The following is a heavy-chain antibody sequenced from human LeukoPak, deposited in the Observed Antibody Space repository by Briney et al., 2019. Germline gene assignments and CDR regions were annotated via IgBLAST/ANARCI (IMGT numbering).Heavy chain of an antibody. CDR2: IIPIFGTA. V-gene: IGHV1-69*05. CDR1: GGTFSSYA. Sequence: SVKVSCKASGGTFSSYAISWERQAPGQGLEWMGGIIPIFGTANYAQKFQGRVTITTYESTSTVYMELSSLRSEDTAVYYCARDSLSGNTRRFDYWGQGTLVTVSS. J-gene: IGHJ4*02. D-gene: IGHD1/OR15-1a*01. CDR3: ARDSLSGNTRRFDY.